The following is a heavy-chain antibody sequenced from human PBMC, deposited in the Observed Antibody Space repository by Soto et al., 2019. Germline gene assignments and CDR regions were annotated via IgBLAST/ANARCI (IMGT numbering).Heavy chain of an antibody. CDR1: GLTFSDHF. D-gene: IGHD1-26*01. CDR3: ANADSGSYPY. CDR2: SRNKANSYIT. Sequence: EVQLVDSGGGLVQPGGSLRLSCTASGLTFSDHFMDWVRQAPGKGLEWVARSRNKANSYITDYAASVIGRFTISRDDSKNSVYLQMNSLKTEDTAVYYCANADSGSYPYWSQGTLVTVSS. V-gene: IGHV3-72*01. J-gene: IGHJ4*02.